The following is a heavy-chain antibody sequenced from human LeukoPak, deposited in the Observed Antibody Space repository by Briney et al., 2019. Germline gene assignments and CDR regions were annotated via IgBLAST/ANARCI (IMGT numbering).Heavy chain of an antibody. J-gene: IGHJ4*02. CDR3: AREVWFGELSERTLDY. D-gene: IGHD3-10*01. CDR1: GYTFTIYG. CDR2: ISAYNGNT. Sequence: ASVRVSFTASGYTFTIYGISWVRQAPGQGLEWMGWISAYNGNTNYAQKLQGRVTMTTDTSTSTAYMELRSLRSDDTAVYYCAREVWFGELSERTLDYWGQGTLVTVS. V-gene: IGHV1-18*01.